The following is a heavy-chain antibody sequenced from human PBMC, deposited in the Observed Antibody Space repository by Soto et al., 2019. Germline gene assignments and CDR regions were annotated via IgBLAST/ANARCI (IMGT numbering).Heavy chain of an antibody. V-gene: IGHV4-34*01. Sequence: SETLSLTCAVYGGSFRGSYWSWIRQSPGKGLEWIGEIHQGVSTICNPSLESPVTISVATSKSQFSLRVTSVTAADTAVYYCASGRIFTSGGIMVTRYYYGMDGWGQGTTVTVSS. J-gene: IGHJ6*02. CDR2: IHQGVST. CDR1: GGSFRGSY. D-gene: IGHD3-16*01. CDR3: ASGRIFTSGGIMVTRYYYGMDG.